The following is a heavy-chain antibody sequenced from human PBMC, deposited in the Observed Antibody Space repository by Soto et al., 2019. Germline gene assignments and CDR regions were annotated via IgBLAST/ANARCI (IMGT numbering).Heavy chain of an antibody. CDR2: IIPIIGII. J-gene: IGHJ5*02. CDR1: GGTFSTYT. V-gene: IGHV1-69*04. D-gene: IGHD3-22*01. Sequence: SVKVSCKASGGTFSTYTITWVRQAPGQGLEWMGRIIPIIGIINYAQKFQGRVTITADKFTGTAYMELTRLRSGDTAVYYCAGDPDSHYNDSHASSYPWGQETLVTVSS. CDR3: AGDPDSHYNDSHASSYP.